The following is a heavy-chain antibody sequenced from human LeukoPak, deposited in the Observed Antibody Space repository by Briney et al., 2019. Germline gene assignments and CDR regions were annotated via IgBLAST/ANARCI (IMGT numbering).Heavy chain of an antibody. Sequence: GGPLRLSCATSGFTFSGYGMHWVRQAPGKGLEWVAFIRFDATNKYYADAVKGRFTISRDNSKNTLYMQMNSLRTEDTAVYYCATKQWLAPPPDSWGQGTPVTVSS. D-gene: IGHD6-19*01. CDR1: GFTFSGYG. CDR2: IRFDATNK. J-gene: IGHJ4*02. V-gene: IGHV3-30*02. CDR3: ATKQWLAPPPDS.